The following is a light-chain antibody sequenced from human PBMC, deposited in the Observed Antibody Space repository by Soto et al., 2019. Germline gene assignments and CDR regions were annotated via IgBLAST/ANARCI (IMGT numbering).Light chain of an antibody. J-gene: IGKJ1*01. V-gene: IGKV4-1*01. CDR3: QQYYSTPPT. Sequence: DIVMTQSPDSLAVSLGERATINCKSSQSVLYSSNNKNYLAWYQQKPGQHPKLLIYWASTRESGVPDRFSGSGSGTDFTLTISSLQAEDVALYYCQQYYSTPPTFGQGTKLEIK. CDR1: QSVLYSSNNKNY. CDR2: WAS.